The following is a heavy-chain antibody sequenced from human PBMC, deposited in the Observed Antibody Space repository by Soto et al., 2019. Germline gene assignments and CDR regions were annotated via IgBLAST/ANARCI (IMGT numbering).Heavy chain of an antibody. V-gene: IGHV3-15*01. CDR1: GFTFSNAW. CDR2: IKSKTDGGTT. CDR3: TTQVESVVAATFDY. J-gene: IGHJ4*02. D-gene: IGHD2-15*01. Sequence: EVQLVESGGGLVQPGGSLRLSCAASGFTFSNAWMSWVRQAPGKGLEWVGRIKSKTDGGTTDYAAPVKGRFTISRDDSKNTLYLQMNSLKTEDTAVYYCTTQVESVVAATFDYWGQGTLVTVSS.